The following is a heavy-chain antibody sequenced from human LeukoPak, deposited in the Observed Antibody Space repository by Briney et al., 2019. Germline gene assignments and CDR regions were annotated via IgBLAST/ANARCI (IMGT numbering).Heavy chain of an antibody. CDR2: IYYSGST. Sequence: SETLSLTCTVSGGSISSGDYYWSWIRQPPGKGLEWIGYIYYSGSTYYNPSLKSRVTISVDTFKNQFSLKLSSVTAAGTAVYYCAREMATMFDPWGQGTLVTVSS. D-gene: IGHD5-24*01. J-gene: IGHJ5*02. CDR1: GGSISSGDYY. CDR3: AREMATMFDP. V-gene: IGHV4-30-4*01.